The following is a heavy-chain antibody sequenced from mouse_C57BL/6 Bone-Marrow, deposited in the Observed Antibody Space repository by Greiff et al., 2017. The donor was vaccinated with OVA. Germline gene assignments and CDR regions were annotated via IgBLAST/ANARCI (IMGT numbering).Heavy chain of an antibody. D-gene: IGHD1-1*01. CDR3: ARVEVIYCSREDWYFDV. CDR2: IDPSDSET. CDR1: GYTFTSYW. Sequence: QVQLKQPGAELVRPGSSVKLSCKASGYTFTSYWMHWVKQRPIQGLEWIGNIDPSDSETHYNQKFKDKATLTVDKSSSTAYMQLSSLTSEDSAVYYCARVEVIYCSREDWYFDVWGTGTTVTVSS. J-gene: IGHJ1*03. V-gene: IGHV1-52*01.